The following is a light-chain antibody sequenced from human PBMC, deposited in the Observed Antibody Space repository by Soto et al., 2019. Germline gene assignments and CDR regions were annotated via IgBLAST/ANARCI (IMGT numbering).Light chain of an antibody. V-gene: IGKV2-28*01. J-gene: IGKJ4*01. CDR3: MQVLQTPPP. Sequence: EIVMTQSPLSLPVTPGEPASISCRSSQSLLQSNGNNQLGWVLQKPGQSPQLLMYLGSSRASGVPDRFSGSGSGTDFTLKISRVEPEDVGVYYCMQVLQTPPPCGGGTKVEIK. CDR2: LGS. CDR1: QSLLQSNGNNQ.